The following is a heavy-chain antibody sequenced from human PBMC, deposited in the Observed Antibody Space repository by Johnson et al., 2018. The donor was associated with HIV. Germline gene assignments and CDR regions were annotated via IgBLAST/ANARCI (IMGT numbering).Heavy chain of an antibody. CDR1: GFTFSSYA. CDR3: ATQEDYGDYQLLWFRELLSYDAFDI. V-gene: IGHV3-23*04. D-gene: IGHD3-10*01. J-gene: IGHJ3*02. CDR2: ISGSGGST. Sequence: VQLVESGGGLVQPGGSLRLSCAASGFTFSSYAMSWVRQAPGKGLEWVSAISGSGGSTYYADSVKGRFTISRDNSKNTLYLQMNSLRAEDTAVYYCATQEDYGDYQLLWFRELLSYDAFDIWGQGTMVTVSS.